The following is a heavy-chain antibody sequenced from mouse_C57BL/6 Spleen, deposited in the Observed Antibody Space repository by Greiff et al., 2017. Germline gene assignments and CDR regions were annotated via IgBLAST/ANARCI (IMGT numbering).Heavy chain of an antibody. J-gene: IGHJ2*01. CDR1: GYSFTGYY. Sequence: EVQLQQSGPELVKPGASVKISCKASGYSFTGYYMNWVKQSPEKSLEWIGEINPSTGGTTYNQKFKAKDTLTVDKSSSTAYMQLKSLTSEDSAVYYCARRRVTTVVPYYFDYWGQGTTLTVSS. CDR2: INPSTGGT. CDR3: ARRRVTTVVPYYFDY. V-gene: IGHV1-42*01. D-gene: IGHD1-1*01.